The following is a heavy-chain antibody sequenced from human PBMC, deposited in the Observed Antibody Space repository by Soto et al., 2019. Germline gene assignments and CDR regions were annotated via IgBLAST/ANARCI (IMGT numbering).Heavy chain of an antibody. Sequence: TSETLSLTCAVYGGSFSGYYWSWIRQPPGKGLEWIGEINHSGSTNYNPSLKSRVTISVDTSKNQFSLKLSSVTAADTAVYYCARGGGYSNYGYYYYYMDVWGKGTTVTVSS. J-gene: IGHJ6*03. CDR3: ARGGGYSNYGYYYYYMDV. V-gene: IGHV4-34*01. CDR2: INHSGST. CDR1: GGSFSGYY. D-gene: IGHD4-4*01.